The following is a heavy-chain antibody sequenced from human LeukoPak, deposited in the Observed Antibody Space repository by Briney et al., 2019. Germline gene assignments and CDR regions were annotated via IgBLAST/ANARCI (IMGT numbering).Heavy chain of an antibody. J-gene: IGHJ6*02. CDR1: GYTFTSYY. D-gene: IGHD3-3*01. Sequence: ASVKVSCKASGYTFTSYYMHWVRQAPGQGLEWMGIINPSGGSTSYAQKFQGRVTMTRDTSTSTVYMELSSLRSEDTAVYYCAREYVLRFLEWPPSYYYGMDAWGQGTTVTVSS. V-gene: IGHV1-46*01. CDR3: AREYVLRFLEWPPSYYYGMDA. CDR2: INPSGGST.